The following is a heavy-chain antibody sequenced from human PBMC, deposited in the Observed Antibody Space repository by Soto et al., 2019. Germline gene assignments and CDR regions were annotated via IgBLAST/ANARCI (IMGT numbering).Heavy chain of an antibody. J-gene: IGHJ4*02. CDR2: ISWNSGSI. CDR3: VKDSSTVTTAFYLEY. CDR1: GFTFDDYA. Sequence: PGGSLRLSCAASGFTFDDYAMHWVRQAPGKGLEWVSGISWNSGSIGYADSVKGRFTISRDNAKNSLYLQMNSLRAEDTALYYCVKDSSTVTTAFYLEYWGQGTLVTVSS. V-gene: IGHV3-9*01. D-gene: IGHD4-17*01.